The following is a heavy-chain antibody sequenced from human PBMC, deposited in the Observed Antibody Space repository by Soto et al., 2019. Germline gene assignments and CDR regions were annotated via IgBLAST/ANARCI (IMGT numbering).Heavy chain of an antibody. CDR3: ASPYPQLRYFDWLPFDY. CDR1: GFTFDDYA. J-gene: IGHJ4*02. D-gene: IGHD3-9*01. CDR2: ISWNSGSI. Sequence: GGSLRLSCAASGFTFDDYAMHWVRQAPGKGLEWVSGISWNSGSIGYADSVKGRFTISRDNSKNTLYLQMNSLRAEDTAVYYCASPYPQLRYFDWLPFDYWGQGTLVTVSS. V-gene: IGHV3-9*01.